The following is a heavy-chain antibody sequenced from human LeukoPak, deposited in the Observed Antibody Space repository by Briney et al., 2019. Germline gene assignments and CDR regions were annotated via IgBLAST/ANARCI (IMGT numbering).Heavy chain of an antibody. CDR3: ARAQTYGDSRLLLDY. V-gene: IGHV3-20*04. Sequence: GGSLRLSCAASGFTFGNYGMNWVRQAPGKGLEWVSGINWNGGSTGYADSVEGRFTISRDNAKNSQYLQMNSLSVEDTALYYCARAQTYGDSRLLLDYWGQGTLVTVSS. D-gene: IGHD4-17*01. CDR2: INWNGGST. CDR1: GFTFGNYG. J-gene: IGHJ4*02.